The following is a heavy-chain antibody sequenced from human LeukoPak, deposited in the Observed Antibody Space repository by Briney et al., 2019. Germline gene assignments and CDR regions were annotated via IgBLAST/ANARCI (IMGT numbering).Heavy chain of an antibody. D-gene: IGHD1-7*01. CDR2: INPNTGNP. Sequence: ASAKVSCKASGYIFSIYAMIWVRQAPGQGLELMGWINPNTGNPTYAQGFTGRFVFSLDTSVSTAYLQISSLKPEDTAVYYCARDYTVAIGTTTYFQHWGQGTLVTVSS. CDR3: ARDYTVAIGTTTYFQH. V-gene: IGHV7-4-1*02. J-gene: IGHJ1*01. CDR1: GYIFSIYA.